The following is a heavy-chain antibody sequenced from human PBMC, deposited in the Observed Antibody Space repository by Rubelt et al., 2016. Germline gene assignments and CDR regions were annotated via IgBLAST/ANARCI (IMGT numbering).Heavy chain of an antibody. Sequence: RAQGLEWMGWINAGNGNIKYLQKFQGRVTITRDTSASTADMELSSLRSEDTAVYYCARSYGDYLLRMDFDYWGQGTLVTVSS. CDR3: ARSYGDYLLRMDFDY. J-gene: IGHJ4*02. D-gene: IGHD4-17*01. CDR2: INAGNGNI. V-gene: IGHV1-3*01.